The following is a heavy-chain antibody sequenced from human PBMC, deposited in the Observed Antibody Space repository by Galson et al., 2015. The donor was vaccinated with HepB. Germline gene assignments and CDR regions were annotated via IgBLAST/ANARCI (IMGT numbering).Heavy chain of an antibody. CDR2: INAGNGNT. J-gene: IGHJ6*03. Sequence: SVKVSCKASGYTFTSYAMHWVRQAPGQRLEWMGWINAGNGNTKYSQKFQGRVTITRDTSASTAYMELSSLRSEDTAVYYCARDQGELLQGSRDYYYYMDVWGKGTTVTVSS. D-gene: IGHD1-26*01. V-gene: IGHV1-3*01. CDR3: ARDQGELLQGSRDYYYYMDV. CDR1: GYTFTSYA.